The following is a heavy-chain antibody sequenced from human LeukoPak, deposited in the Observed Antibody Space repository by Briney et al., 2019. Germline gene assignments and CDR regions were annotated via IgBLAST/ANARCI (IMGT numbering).Heavy chain of an antibody. CDR1: GFTFDDYG. CDR3: ARDHEWSGYNYGRGAFDI. V-gene: IGHV3-20*04. CDR2: IHWNGGST. Sequence: GGSLRLSCAASGFTFDDYGMSWFRQTSGKGLEWVSGIHWNGGSTAYADSVKGRFTISRDNAKNSLYLQMNSLRAEDTAFYYCARDHEWSGYNYGRGAFDIWGQGTMVTVSS. J-gene: IGHJ3*02. D-gene: IGHD5-18*01.